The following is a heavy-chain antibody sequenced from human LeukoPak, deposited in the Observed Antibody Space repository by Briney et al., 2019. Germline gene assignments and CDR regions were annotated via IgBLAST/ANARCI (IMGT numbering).Heavy chain of an antibody. V-gene: IGHV6-1*01. Sequence: SQTLSLTCAISGDSVSSNSAAWNWIRQSPSRGLEWLGRTYYRSKWYNDYAVSVKSRITINPDTSKNQFSLQLNSVTPEDTAVYYCARDRVGKSWSQSAAGNTVFDYWGQGTLVTVSS. CDR1: GDSVSSNSAA. D-gene: IGHD6-13*01. CDR2: TYYRSKWYN. J-gene: IGHJ4*02. CDR3: ARDRVGKSWSQSAAGNTVFDY.